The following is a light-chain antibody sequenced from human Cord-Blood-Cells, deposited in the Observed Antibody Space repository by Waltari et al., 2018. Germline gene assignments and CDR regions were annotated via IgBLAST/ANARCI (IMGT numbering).Light chain of an antibody. V-gene: IGKV1-33*01. Sequence: DIQMTQSPSSLSASVGDRVTITCQASQDISNYLNWFQQKPGKAPKLLIYDSSTLETGVPSRFSGSGSGPDFTFTISSLQPEDIATYYCQQYDNLPITFGQGTRLEIK. CDR3: QQYDNLPIT. CDR2: DSS. J-gene: IGKJ5*01. CDR1: QDISNY.